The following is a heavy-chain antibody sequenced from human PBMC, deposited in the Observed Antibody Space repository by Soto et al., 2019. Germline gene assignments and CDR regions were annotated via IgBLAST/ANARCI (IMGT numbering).Heavy chain of an antibody. CDR1: GDSVGIGVSC. V-gene: IGHV4-61*08. D-gene: IGHD3-22*01. J-gene: IGHJ5*02. CDR2: IDYSGST. CDR3: ARVGYHSSDYLSKWFDP. Sequence: SATHSRSCTVSGDSVGIGVSCWRWIRQTPGKRLELIGFIDYSGSTNHNPSLKSRVTISIDTSKNQFSLKLKSVTAADTAVYYCARVGYHSSDYLSKWFDPWGQGTLVNGSS.